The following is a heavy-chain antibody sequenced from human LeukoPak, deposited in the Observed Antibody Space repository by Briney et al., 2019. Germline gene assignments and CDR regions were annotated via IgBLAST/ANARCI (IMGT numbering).Heavy chain of an antibody. Sequence: PSETLSLTCTVSGGSISSSSHFWAWLRQPPGKGLEYIGSIYYSGSTYYNPSLKSRVTISVDTSKNQFSLRLSSVTAADTAVYYCARHGTGTPGDYWGQGTLVTVSS. CDR2: IYYSGST. CDR1: GGSISSSSHF. J-gene: IGHJ4*02. V-gene: IGHV4-39*01. CDR3: ARHGTGTPGDY. D-gene: IGHD1-7*01.